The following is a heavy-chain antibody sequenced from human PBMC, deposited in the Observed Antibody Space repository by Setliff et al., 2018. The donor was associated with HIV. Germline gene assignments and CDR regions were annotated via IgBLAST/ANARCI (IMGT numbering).Heavy chain of an antibody. CDR2: IYYSGST. V-gene: IGHV4-39*07. CDR1: GDSISRSSYY. J-gene: IGHJ3*02. Sequence: SETLSLTCTVSGDSISRSSYYWGWIRQPPGKGLEWIGNIYYSGSTYYNPSLKSRVTISEDTSKNQFSLKLSSVTAADTAVYYCARDLVAAFDIWGQGTMVTVSS. CDR3: ARDLVAAFDI.